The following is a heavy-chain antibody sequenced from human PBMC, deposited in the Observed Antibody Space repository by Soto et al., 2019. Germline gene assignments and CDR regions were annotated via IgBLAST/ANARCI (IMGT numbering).Heavy chain of an antibody. CDR1: GGSFSDYS. J-gene: IGHJ4*02. V-gene: IGHV4-34*01. CDR3: ASYVVTAMGIAYYFDY. D-gene: IGHD5-18*01. CDR2: INHSGST. Sequence: PSETLSLTCAVSGGSFSDYSWTWIRQPPGKGLEWIGDINHSGSTNYNPSLKSRVTISVDTSKNQFSLKPSSVTAADTAVYYCASYVVTAMGIAYYFDYWCPGTLVTVSS.